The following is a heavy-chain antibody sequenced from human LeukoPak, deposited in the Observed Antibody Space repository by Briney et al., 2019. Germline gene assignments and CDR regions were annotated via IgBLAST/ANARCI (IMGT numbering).Heavy chain of an antibody. J-gene: IGHJ4*02. CDR3: AKADTHDFWSGYPSRCSY. Sequence: GGSLRLSCAASGFTFSSYAMSWVRQAPGKGLEWVSAISGSGGSTYYADSVKGRFTISRDNSKNTLYLQMNSLRAEDTAVYYCAKADTHDFWSGYPSRCSYWGQGTLVTVSS. CDR2: ISGSGGST. V-gene: IGHV3-23*01. CDR1: GFTFSSYA. D-gene: IGHD3-3*01.